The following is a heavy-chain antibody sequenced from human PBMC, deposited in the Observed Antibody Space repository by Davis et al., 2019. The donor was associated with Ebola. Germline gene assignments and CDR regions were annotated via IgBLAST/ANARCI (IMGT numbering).Heavy chain of an antibody. CDR3: ARDSSTVRYYYYYMDV. V-gene: IGHV3-30-3*01. CDR2: ISYDGSNK. CDR1: GFTFSSYA. D-gene: IGHD4-11*01. Sequence: PGGSLRLSCAASGFTFSSYAMHWVRQAPGKGLEWVAVISYDGSNKYYADSVKGRFTISRHNSKITLYLQMNSLRAEDTAVYYCARDSSTVRYYYYYMDVWGKGTTVTVSS. J-gene: IGHJ6*03.